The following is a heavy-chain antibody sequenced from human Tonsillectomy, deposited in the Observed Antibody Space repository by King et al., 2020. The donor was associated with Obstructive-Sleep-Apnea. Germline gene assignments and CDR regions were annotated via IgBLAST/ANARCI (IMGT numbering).Heavy chain of an antibody. J-gene: IGHJ6*02. V-gene: IGHV3-30*04. CDR1: GFTFSNYA. Sequence: QLVQSGGGVVQPGRSLRLSCAASGFTFSNYAMHWVRQAPGKGLEWVALISYDGTNKYYADSVKGRFTISRDNSKNTLYLQMNSLRAEDTAMYFCARPFGSGNDWYYYGMDVWGQGTTVTVSS. D-gene: IGHD3-10*01. CDR3: ARPFGSGNDWYYYGMDV. CDR2: ISYDGTNK.